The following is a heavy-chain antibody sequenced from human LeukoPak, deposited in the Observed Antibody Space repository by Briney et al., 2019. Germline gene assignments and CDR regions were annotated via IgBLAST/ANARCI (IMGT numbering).Heavy chain of an antibody. Sequence: SETLSLTCTVSGGSFSSYYWSWIRQPPGKGLEWIGYIYYSGSTNYNPSLKSRVTISVDTSKNQFSLKLSSVTAADTAVYYCARVRNVAAAAIFDYWGQGTLVTVSS. CDR3: ARVRNVAAAAIFDY. CDR2: IYYSGST. CDR1: GGSFSSYY. J-gene: IGHJ4*02. V-gene: IGHV4-59*01. D-gene: IGHD6-13*01.